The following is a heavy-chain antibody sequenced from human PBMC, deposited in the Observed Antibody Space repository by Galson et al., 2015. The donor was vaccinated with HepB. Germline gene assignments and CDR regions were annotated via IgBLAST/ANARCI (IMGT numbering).Heavy chain of an antibody. V-gene: IGHV5-51*01. D-gene: IGHD6-13*01. CDR2: IYPGDSDT. J-gene: IGHJ3*02. CDR3: SRPLRSPAADNSDAFDI. Sequence: QSGAEVKKPGESLKISCKGSGYSFTSYWIGWVRQMPGKGLEWVGIIYPGDSDTRYSPSFPGQVTISADKSISTAYLQWSSLKASDTAMYYCSRPLRSPAADNSDAFDIWGQGTMVTVSS. CDR1: GYSFTSYW.